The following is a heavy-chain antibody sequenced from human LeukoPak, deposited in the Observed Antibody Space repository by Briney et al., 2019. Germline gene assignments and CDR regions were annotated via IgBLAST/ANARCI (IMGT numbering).Heavy chain of an antibody. CDR1: XXFXXYX. Sequence: XXFXXYXIXXXRQAPGKGLEGVSSIYGDASKTFYADSVRGRFTISRDSSKSMVYLQMNGLRVDDTALYYCAKDRVPDNGWNFDMWGQGTMVIVSA. CDR3: AKDRVPDNGWNFDM. V-gene: IGHV3-23*01. D-gene: IGHD1-1*01. CDR2: IYGDASKT. J-gene: IGHJ3*02.